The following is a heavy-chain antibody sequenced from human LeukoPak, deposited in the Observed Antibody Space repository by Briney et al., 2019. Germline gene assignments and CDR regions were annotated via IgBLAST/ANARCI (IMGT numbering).Heavy chain of an antibody. J-gene: IGHJ4*02. Sequence: SETLSLTCTVSGGSISSYYWTWIRQPPGKGLEWIAYMYHSGTTNYNPSLKSRVTISVDTSKNQFSLKLRFVTAADTAVYYCARQTTLMGYSSGLGFNYWGQGTLVTVSS. V-gene: IGHV4-59*08. CDR1: GGSISSYY. D-gene: IGHD6-19*01. CDR2: MYHSGTT. CDR3: ARQTTLMGYSSGLGFNY.